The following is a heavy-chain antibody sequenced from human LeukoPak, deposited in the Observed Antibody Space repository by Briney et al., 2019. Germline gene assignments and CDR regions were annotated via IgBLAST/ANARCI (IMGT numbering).Heavy chain of an antibody. CDR1: GGSISTYY. CDR3: ARGGPSYYGSGSPFDY. Sequence: SETLSLTCTVSGGSISTYYWSWIQQPPGKELEWIGYIYYSGSTNYNPSLKSRLTISVDTSKNQFSLKLNSVTAADTAVYYCARGGPSYYGSGSPFDYWGQGTLVTISS. CDR2: IYYSGST. D-gene: IGHD3-10*01. J-gene: IGHJ4*02. V-gene: IGHV4-59*01.